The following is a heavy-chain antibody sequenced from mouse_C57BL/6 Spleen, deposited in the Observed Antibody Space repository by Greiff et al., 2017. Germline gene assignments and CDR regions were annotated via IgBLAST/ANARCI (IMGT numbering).Heavy chain of an antibody. J-gene: IGHJ3*01. CDR1: GFNIKDYY. V-gene: IGHV14-1*01. D-gene: IGHD1-1*01. Sequence: EVQLHQSGAELVRPGASVKLSCTASGFNIKDYYMHWVKQRPEQGLEWIGRIDPEDGDTEYAPKFQGKATMTADTSSNTAYLQLSSLTSEDTAVYYCTTPYYYGSPWFAYWGQGTLVTVSA. CDR2: IDPEDGDT. CDR3: TTPYYYGSPWFAY.